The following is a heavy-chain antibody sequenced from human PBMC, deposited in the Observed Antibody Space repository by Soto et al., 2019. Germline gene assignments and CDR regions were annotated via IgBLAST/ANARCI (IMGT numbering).Heavy chain of an antibody. CDR3: ATSRISIAVAGETEYYFDY. D-gene: IGHD6-19*01. V-gene: IGHV1-2*04. CDR1: GYIFTGYY. Sequence: SVKVSCKASGYIFTGYYMHWVRQAPGQGLEWMGWINPNSGDTNYTQKFQGWVTMTRDTSISTAYMELSRLRSDDTAVYYCATSRISIAVAGETEYYFDYWGQGTLVTVSS. J-gene: IGHJ4*02. CDR2: INPNSGDT.